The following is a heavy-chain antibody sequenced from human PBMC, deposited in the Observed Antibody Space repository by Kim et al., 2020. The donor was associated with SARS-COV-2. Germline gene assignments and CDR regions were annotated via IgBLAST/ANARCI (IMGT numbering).Heavy chain of an antibody. CDR3: ARGPHIVVGREGGEYFQH. D-gene: IGHD2-21*01. J-gene: IGHJ1*01. Sequence: FQGRVTITADESTSTAYMELSSLRSEDTAVYYCARGPHIVVGREGGEYFQHWGQGTLVTVSS. V-gene: IGHV1-69*01.